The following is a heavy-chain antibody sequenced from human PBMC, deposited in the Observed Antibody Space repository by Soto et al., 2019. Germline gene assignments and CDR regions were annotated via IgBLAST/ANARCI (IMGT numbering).Heavy chain of an antibody. J-gene: IGHJ4*02. CDR2: INHSGST. D-gene: IGHD4-17*01. CDR3: ARAWDYGDYMVDY. Sequence: QVQLQQWGAGLLKPSETLSLTCAVYGGSFSGYYWSWIRQPPGKGLEWIGEINHSGSTNYNPSLKSRVTLSVDTSKNQFSLKLSSVTAADTAVYYCARAWDYGDYMVDYWGQGTLVTVSS. CDR1: GGSFSGYY. V-gene: IGHV4-34*01.